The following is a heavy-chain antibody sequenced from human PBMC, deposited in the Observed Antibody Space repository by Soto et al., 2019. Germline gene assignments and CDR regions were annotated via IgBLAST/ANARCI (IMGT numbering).Heavy chain of an antibody. CDR1: GGSISSSNW. Sequence: PSETLSLTCAVSGGSISSSNWWSWVRQPPGKGLEWIGEIYHSGSTNYNPSLKSRVTISVDKSKNQFSLKLSSVTAADTAVYYCARAEKLRYFDWSVYGGFDIWGQGTMVTVS. J-gene: IGHJ3*02. CDR3: ARAEKLRYFDWSVYGGFDI. V-gene: IGHV4-4*02. CDR2: IYHSGST. D-gene: IGHD3-9*01.